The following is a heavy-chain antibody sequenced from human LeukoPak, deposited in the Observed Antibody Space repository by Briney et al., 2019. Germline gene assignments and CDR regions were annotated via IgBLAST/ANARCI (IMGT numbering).Heavy chain of an antibody. CDR1: GFTFSSYA. CDR3: ARGVAVAGTALGY. CDR2: ISSSGSTI. J-gene: IGHJ4*02. D-gene: IGHD6-19*01. V-gene: IGHV3-48*04. Sequence: GGSLRPSCAASGFTFSSYAMSWVRQAPGKGLEWVSYISSSGSTIYYADSVKGRFTISRDNAKNSLYLQMNSLRAEDTAVYYCARGVAVAGTALGYWGQGTLVTVSS.